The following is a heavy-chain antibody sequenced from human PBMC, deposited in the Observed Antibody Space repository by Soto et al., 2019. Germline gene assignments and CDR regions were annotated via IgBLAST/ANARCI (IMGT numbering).Heavy chain of an antibody. CDR2: IYYSGST. J-gene: IGHJ5*02. D-gene: IGHD1-26*01. CDR1: GGSISSSSDY. CDR3: LKSRVTISVDTSKNQLSLKLSSVTAADTGVYYCARGYDFWSGDTNWFDP. Sequence: SQTLSLTCTVSGGSISSSSDYWGWIRQSPGKGLEWIGSIYYSGSTYYSPSLRSRVTISVDTSKKGLEWIGSINYSGSTYYNPSLKSRVTISVDTSKNQLSLKLSSVTAADTGVYYCARGYDFWSGDTNWFDPWGQGPLVTSPQ. V-gene: IGHV4-39*01.